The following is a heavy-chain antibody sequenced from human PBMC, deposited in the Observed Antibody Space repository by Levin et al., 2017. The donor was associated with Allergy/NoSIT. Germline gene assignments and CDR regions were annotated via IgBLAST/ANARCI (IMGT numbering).Heavy chain of an antibody. CDR3: ARGRAGWFDP. J-gene: IGHJ5*02. V-gene: IGHV4-34*01. Sequence: SETLSLTCAVYGGSFSGYYWSWIRQPPGKGLEWIGEINHSGSTNYNPSLKSRVTISVDTSKNQFSLKLSSVTAADTAVYYCARGRAGWFDPWGQGTLVTVSS. CDR2: INHSGST. CDR1: GGSFSGYY.